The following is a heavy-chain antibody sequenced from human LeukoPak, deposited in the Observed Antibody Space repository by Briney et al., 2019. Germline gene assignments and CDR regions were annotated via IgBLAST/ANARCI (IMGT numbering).Heavy chain of an antibody. V-gene: IGHV3-21*01. J-gene: IGHJ3*02. CDR1: GFTFRSYS. CDR3: AGDGYCGSTSCYALVNAFDM. D-gene: IGHD2-2*03. CDR2: ISSSSYI. Sequence: GGSLRLSCAASGFTFRSYSMNWVRQAPGKGLEWVSSISSSSYIYYADSVKGRCTISRDTTKNSLYLQINSLRAEATAVYHCAGDGYCGSTSCYALVNAFDMWGQGTMVTVSS.